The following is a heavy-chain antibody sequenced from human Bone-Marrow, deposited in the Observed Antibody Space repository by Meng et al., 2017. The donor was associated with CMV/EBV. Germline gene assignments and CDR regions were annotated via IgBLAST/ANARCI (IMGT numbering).Heavy chain of an antibody. CDR3: ARDEGQPAAGTYYGLDV. J-gene: IGHJ6*02. V-gene: IGHV4-30-4*08. CDR2: IYYRGSA. D-gene: IGHD6-13*01. Sequence: WIRQPPGKGLEWIGHIYYRGSAHYNPSLKNRLLISTDTSKNQISLKLTSVTAADTAVYYCARDEGQPAAGTYYGLDVWGQGTTVTVSS.